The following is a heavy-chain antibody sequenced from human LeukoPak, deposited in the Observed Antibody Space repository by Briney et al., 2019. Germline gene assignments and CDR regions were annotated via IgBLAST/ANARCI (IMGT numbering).Heavy chain of an antibody. CDR3: TRDVNGGNFDY. CDR1: GFTFIRNW. D-gene: IGHD4-23*01. CDR2: INQDGSQK. V-gene: IGHV3-7*01. Sequence: GGSLRLSCAASGFTFIRNWMSWVRQAPEKGLEWVANINQDGSQKYYGDSVKGRFTISRGNAKNSLYLQMNSLRAEDTAVYYCTRDVNGGNFDYWGQGTLVTVSS. J-gene: IGHJ4*02.